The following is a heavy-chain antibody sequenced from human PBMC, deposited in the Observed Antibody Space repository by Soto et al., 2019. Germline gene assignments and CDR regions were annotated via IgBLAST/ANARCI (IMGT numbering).Heavy chain of an antibody. J-gene: IGHJ4*02. V-gene: IGHV1-18*04. D-gene: IGHD2-2*01. CDR2: ISASNGNR. CDR3: VRDPQRNDY. Sequence: QVKLVQSGAEVKKPGASVKVSCKASGYDFSSYGISWVRQAPGQGLEWMGWISASNGNRDYAQQFQGRVTMTSDTSSTTAYMELRSLRSDDTAVYYCVRDPQRNDYWGQGTLVNVSS. CDR1: GYDFSSYG.